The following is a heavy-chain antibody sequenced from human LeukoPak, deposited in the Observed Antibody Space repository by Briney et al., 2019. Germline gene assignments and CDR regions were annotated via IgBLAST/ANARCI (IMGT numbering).Heavy chain of an antibody. CDR1: GFTFSSYW. V-gene: IGHV3-74*01. CDR2: INTDGSST. Sequence: GGSLRLSCAASGFTFSSYWMHWVRQAPGKGLVWVSRINTDGSSTSYADSVKGRFTISRDNAKSTLYLQMNSLRAEDTAVYYCARGGDYCSGGSCYSSLSDYWGQGTLATVSS. CDR3: ARGGDYCSGGSCYSSLSDY. J-gene: IGHJ4*02. D-gene: IGHD2-15*01.